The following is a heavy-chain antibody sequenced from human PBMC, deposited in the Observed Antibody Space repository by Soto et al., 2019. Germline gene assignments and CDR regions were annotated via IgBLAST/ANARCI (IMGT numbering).Heavy chain of an antibody. CDR3: ARGSWGRWLQLDYFDY. V-gene: IGHV3-53*01. J-gene: IGHJ4*02. D-gene: IGHD5-12*01. Sequence: PGGSLRLSCAASGFTVSSNYMSWVRQAPGKGLEWVSVIYSGGSTYYADSVKGRFTISRDNSKNTLYLQMNSLRAEDTAVYYCARGSWGRWLQLDYFDYWGQGTLVTVS. CDR2: IYSGGST. CDR1: GFTVSSNY.